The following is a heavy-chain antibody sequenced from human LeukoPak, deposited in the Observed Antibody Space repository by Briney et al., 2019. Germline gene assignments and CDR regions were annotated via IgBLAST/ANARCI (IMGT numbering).Heavy chain of an antibody. D-gene: IGHD1-1*01. CDR1: GFTFSSYE. V-gene: IGHV3-48*03. CDR3: ARGSVQLEGQDYYYYGMDV. J-gene: IGHJ6*02. Sequence: GGTLRLSCAASGFTFSSYEMNWVRQAPGKGLEWVSYISSSGSPIYYADSVKGRFTISRDNAKNSLYLQMNSLRAEDTAVYYCARGSVQLEGQDYYYYGMDVWGQGTTVTVSS. CDR2: ISSSGSPI.